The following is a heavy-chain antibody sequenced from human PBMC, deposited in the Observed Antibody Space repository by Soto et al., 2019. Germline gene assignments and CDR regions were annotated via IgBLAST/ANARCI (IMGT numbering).Heavy chain of an antibody. CDR2: IYYSGST. Sequence: SETLSLTCTVSGGSISSGGYYWSWIRQHPGKGLEWIGYIYYSGSTYYNPSLKSRVTISVDTSKNQFSLKLSSVTAADTAVYHCARAYGSGSYGSNNWFDPWGKGTLVTVYS. CDR3: ARAYGSGSYGSNNWFDP. V-gene: IGHV4-31*03. D-gene: IGHD3-10*01. CDR1: GGSISSGGYY. J-gene: IGHJ5*02.